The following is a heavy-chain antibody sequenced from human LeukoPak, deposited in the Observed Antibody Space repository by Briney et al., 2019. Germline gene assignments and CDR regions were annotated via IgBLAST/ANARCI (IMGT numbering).Heavy chain of an antibody. CDR3: SGENLYYYGSGSVFDY. J-gene: IGHJ4*02. Sequence: SQTLSLTCTVSGGSINSCNYYWSWIRQPAGKGVEWIGRIYPSGSTEYSPSLKSRVTISVDTSKNQFSLRLSSVTAADTALYYCSGENLYYYGSGSVFDYWGQGALVTVSS. CDR1: GGSINSCNYY. V-gene: IGHV4-61*02. D-gene: IGHD3-10*01. CDR2: IYPSGST.